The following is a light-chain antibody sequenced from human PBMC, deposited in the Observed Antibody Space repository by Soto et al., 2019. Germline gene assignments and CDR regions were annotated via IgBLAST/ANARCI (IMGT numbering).Light chain of an antibody. CDR3: QQYGSSLIT. V-gene: IGKV3-20*01. J-gene: IGKJ5*01. CDR2: GAS. CDR1: QSVSSN. Sequence: EIVMTHSPATLSVSPGERATLSCRASQSVSSNLAWYQQKPGQAPRLLIYGASSRATGIPDRFSGSGSGTDFTLTISRLEPEDFAVYYCQQYGSSLITFGQGTRLEI.